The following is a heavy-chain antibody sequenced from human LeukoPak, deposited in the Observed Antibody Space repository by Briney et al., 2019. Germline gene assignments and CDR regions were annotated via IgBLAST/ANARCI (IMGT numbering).Heavy chain of an antibody. CDR1: GGSFSSGQY. CDR3: ARGSYYDFWSGLNGGHWFDP. V-gene: IGHV4-34*01. CDR2: INHSGSS. D-gene: IGHD3-3*01. J-gene: IGHJ5*02. Sequence: SEPVSLTCAVFGGSFSSGQYWSWIRQPPGKGLEWIGEINHSGSSNYNPALKSRVTISVATSKNQFSLKLSSVTAADTAVYYCARGSYYDFWSGLNGGHWFDPWGQGTVDADSS.